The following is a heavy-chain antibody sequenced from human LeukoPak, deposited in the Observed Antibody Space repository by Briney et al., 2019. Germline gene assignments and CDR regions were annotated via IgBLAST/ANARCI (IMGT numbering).Heavy chain of an antibody. J-gene: IGHJ5*02. Sequence: GGSLRLSCAASGFTVSSNYMSWDRQAPGKGLKWVSVIYSGGSTYYADSVKGRFTISRDNSKNTLYLQMNSLRAEDTAVYYCASRVTVTTDRFWFDPWGQGTLVTVSS. V-gene: IGHV3-53*01. CDR2: IYSGGST. CDR3: ASRVTVTTDRFWFDP. D-gene: IGHD4-11*01. CDR1: GFTVSSNY.